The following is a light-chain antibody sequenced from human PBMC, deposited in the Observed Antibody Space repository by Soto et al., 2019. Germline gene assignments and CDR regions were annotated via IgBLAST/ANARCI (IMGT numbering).Light chain of an antibody. Sequence: ELVLTQSPVTLSLSPGERVTLSCRASQIVRSSYLAWYQQKPGQARRLLIYGASSMATGIPDRCSGSVSGSDFTLTISVLEPDDFALYYFQPYDTPLCTFGQGTKLEIK. CDR1: QIVRSSY. J-gene: IGKJ2*02. V-gene: IGKV3-20*01. CDR3: QPYDTPLCT. CDR2: GAS.